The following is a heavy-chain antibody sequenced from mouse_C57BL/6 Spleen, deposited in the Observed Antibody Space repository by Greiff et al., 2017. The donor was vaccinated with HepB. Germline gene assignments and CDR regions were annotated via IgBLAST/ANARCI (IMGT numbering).Heavy chain of an antibody. Sequence: VQLQQSGAELMKPGASVKLSCKATGYTFTGYWIEWVKQRPGHGLEWIGEILPGSGSTNYNEKFKGKATFTADTSSHTADMQLSSLTTEDSAIYYCARWGVGYDGYYAMDYWGQGTSVTVSS. V-gene: IGHV1-9*01. J-gene: IGHJ4*01. CDR1: GYTFTGYW. CDR2: ILPGSGST. CDR3: ARWGVGYDGYYAMDY. D-gene: IGHD2-2*01.